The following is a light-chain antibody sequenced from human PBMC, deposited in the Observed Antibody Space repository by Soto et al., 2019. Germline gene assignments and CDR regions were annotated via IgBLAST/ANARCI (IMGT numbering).Light chain of an antibody. CDR2: EAS. CDR3: CSDAGSSTYV. Sequence: QSALTQPASVSGSPGQSITISCTGTSSNVGSYILVSWYQQHPGKAPKLMIYEASQRPSGVSNRFSGSKSGNTASLTIAGLQAEDEADYYCCSDAGSSTYVFGGGTKLTVL. CDR1: SSNVGSYIL. J-gene: IGLJ2*01. V-gene: IGLV2-23*01.